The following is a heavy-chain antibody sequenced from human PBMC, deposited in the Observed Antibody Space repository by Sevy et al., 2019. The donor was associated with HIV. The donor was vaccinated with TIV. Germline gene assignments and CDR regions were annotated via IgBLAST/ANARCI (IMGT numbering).Heavy chain of an antibody. CDR1: GFTFNNAW. CDR3: TTKTPPEYHDSSNYYPYHYFQYGMDV. Sequence: GGSLRLSCAASGFTFNNAWMNWVRQAPGKGLEWVGRIKARTDGGTTDYAAPVKGRFTISREDSKTTLFLQMNSLKTEDTAVYYCTTKTPPEYHDSSNYYPYHYFQYGMDVWGQGTTVTVSS. D-gene: IGHD3-22*01. J-gene: IGHJ6*02. CDR2: IKARTDGGTT. V-gene: IGHV3-15*07.